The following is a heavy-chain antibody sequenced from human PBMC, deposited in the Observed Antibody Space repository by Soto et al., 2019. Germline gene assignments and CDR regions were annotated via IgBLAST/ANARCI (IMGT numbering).Heavy chain of an antibody. Sequence: QVQLVQSGAEVKKPGSSVKVSCKASGGTFSSYAISWVRQAPGQGLEWMGGIIPIFGTANYAQKFQGRVTITADESTSTAYMEVSSMRTEDTAVYYCARGRWLQSRGDRESDYWGQGPLVTVSS. J-gene: IGHJ4*02. CDR1: GGTFSSYA. D-gene: IGHD5-12*01. CDR2: IIPIFGTA. CDR3: ARGRWLQSRGDRESDY. V-gene: IGHV1-69*01.